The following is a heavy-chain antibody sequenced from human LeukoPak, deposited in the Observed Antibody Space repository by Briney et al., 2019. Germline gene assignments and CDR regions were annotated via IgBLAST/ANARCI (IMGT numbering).Heavy chain of an antibody. CDR2: ISYSGST. J-gene: IGHJ4*02. D-gene: IGHD6-6*01. CDR3: ARGGSRSYTSSTLDD. V-gene: IGHV4-59*01. CDR1: GGSINVYY. Sequence: PSETLSLTCSVSGGSINVYYWNWIRQSPGKGLEWIGSISYSGSTNYNPSLKSRVTISMDTSKNRFSLKVSSVIAADTAMYYCARGGSRSYTSSTLDDCGQGTLVSVSS.